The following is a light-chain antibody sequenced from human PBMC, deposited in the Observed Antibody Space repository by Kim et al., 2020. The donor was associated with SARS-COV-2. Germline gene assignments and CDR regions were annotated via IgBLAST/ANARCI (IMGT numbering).Light chain of an antibody. CDR2: GKN. J-gene: IGLJ3*02. V-gene: IGLV3-19*01. CDR3: NSRDSSGNHLRV. CDR1: SLRSDY. Sequence: LGQTVRITCQGASLRSDYASWYQQKPGQAPVLVIYGKNNRPSGIPDRFSGSSAGNTASLTITGAQAEDEADYYCNSRDSSGNHLRVFGGGTQLTVL.